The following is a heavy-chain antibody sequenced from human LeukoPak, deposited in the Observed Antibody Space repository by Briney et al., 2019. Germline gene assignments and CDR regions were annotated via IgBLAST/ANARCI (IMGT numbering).Heavy chain of an antibody. CDR3: ARGQFGILTGYYFYY. CDR1: GHSINSYY. D-gene: IGHD3-9*01. J-gene: IGHJ4*02. Sequence: PSETLSLTCTVSGHSINSYYWSWIRQPPGKGVEWIGYIYYSGSTDYSTSLKSRVTISVDTSKNQFYLKVSSMTAAETAVYYCARGQFGILTGYYFYYWGQGTLVTVSS. V-gene: IGHV4-59*01. CDR2: IYYSGST.